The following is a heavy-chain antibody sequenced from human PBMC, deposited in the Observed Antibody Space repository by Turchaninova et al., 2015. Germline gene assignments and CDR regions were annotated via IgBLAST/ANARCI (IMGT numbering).Heavy chain of an antibody. Sequence: QVQLQQWGAGLLKPSETLSLTCAVYGGSFSGYYWSWIRQPPGKGLEWIGEINLSGSTNYNPSLKSRVTISADPVKNQFSLKLSSVTAADTAVYYCARGGVAGPPHDYWGQGTLVTVSS. CDR3: ARGGVAGPPHDY. J-gene: IGHJ4*02. CDR1: GGSFSGYY. V-gene: IGHV4-34*01. D-gene: IGHD6-19*01. CDR2: INLSGST.